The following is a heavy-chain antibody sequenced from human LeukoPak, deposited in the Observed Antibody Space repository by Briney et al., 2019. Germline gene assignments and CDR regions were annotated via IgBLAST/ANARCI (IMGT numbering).Heavy chain of an antibody. CDR3: VVRGVDQRRFDY. V-gene: IGHV1-69*06. CDR2: IIPVFGTA. D-gene: IGHD3-10*01. CDR1: GGTFSTYV. J-gene: IGHJ4*02. Sequence: SVKVSCKASGGTFSTYVISWVRQAPGQGLEWMGGIIPVFGTANYAEKFQDRVTITADKSTSTAYMELSSLRSEDTGVYYCVVRGVDQRRFDYWGQGTLVTVSS.